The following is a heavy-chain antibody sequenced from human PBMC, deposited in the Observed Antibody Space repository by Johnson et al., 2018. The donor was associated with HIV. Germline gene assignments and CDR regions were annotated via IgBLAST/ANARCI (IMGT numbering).Heavy chain of an antibody. CDR1: GFTFSSYG. J-gene: IGHJ3*02. V-gene: IGHV3-33*06. D-gene: IGHD6-19*01. Sequence: QVQLVESGGGVVQPGRSLRLSCAASGFTFSSYGMHWVRQAPGKGLEWVAVIWYDGSNKYYADSVKGRFTISRDNSKNTLYLQMNSLRAEDTAVYYCAKGLALYSSGYGGDAFDIWGQGTMVTVSS. CDR3: AKGLALYSSGYGGDAFDI. CDR2: IWYDGSNK.